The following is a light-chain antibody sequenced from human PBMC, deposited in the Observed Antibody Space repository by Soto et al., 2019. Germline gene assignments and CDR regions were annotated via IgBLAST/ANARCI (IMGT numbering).Light chain of an antibody. CDR2: GAS. V-gene: IGKV3-15*01. Sequence: EIVMTQSPATLSVSPGERATLSCRASQSVSSNLAWYQQKPGQAPGLLIYGASTRATGIPARFSGSGSGTEFTLTISSLRSEDFAVYYCQQYSNWPWTFGQGTKVELK. CDR3: QQYSNWPWT. J-gene: IGKJ1*01. CDR1: QSVSSN.